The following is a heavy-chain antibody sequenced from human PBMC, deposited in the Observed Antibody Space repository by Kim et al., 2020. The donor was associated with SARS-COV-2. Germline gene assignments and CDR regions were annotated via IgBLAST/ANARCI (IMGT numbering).Heavy chain of an antibody. Sequence: GGSLRLSCAASGFTFSSYGMHWVRQAPGKGLEWVAVISYDGSNKYYADSVKGRFTISRDNSKNTLYLQMNSLRAEDTAVYYCAKDLPKKSPPRYYYGMDVWGQGTTVTVSS. CDR3: AKDLPKKSPPRYYYGMDV. CDR1: GFTFSSYG. CDR2: ISYDGSNK. J-gene: IGHJ6*02. V-gene: IGHV3-30*18.